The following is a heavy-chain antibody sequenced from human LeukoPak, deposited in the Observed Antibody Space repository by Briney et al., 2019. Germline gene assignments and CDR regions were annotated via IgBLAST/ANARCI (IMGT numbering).Heavy chain of an antibody. V-gene: IGHV3-74*01. Sequence: GGSLRPSCAASGFTFSSYWMHWVRQAPGKGLVWVSRINSDGSSTSYADSVKGRFTISRDNSKNTLYLQMNSLRAEDTAVYYCAKAKGASDYWGQGTLVTVSS. CDR2: INSDGSST. CDR1: GFTFSSYW. J-gene: IGHJ4*02. CDR3: AKAKGASDY. D-gene: IGHD1-26*01.